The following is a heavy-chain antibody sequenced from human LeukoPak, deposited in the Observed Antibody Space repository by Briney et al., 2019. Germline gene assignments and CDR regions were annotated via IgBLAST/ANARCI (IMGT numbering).Heavy chain of an antibody. V-gene: IGHV3-48*03. CDR2: ISSSANTI. D-gene: IGHD6-25*01. CDR3: ARDGGILYSSAWNDY. CDR1: GFTFSSYE. J-gene: IGHJ4*02. Sequence: GGSLRLSCAASGFTFSSYEMNWVRQAPGKGLEWVSYISSSANTIYYADSVKGRFTISRDNAKNSLYLQMNSLRAEDTAVYYCARDGGILYSSAWNDYWGQGTLVTVFS.